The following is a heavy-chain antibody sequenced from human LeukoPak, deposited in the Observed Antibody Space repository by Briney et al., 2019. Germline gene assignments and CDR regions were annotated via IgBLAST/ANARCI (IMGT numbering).Heavy chain of an antibody. D-gene: IGHD5-18*01. CDR2: ISSSGSTI. CDR3: ATPQARPTAYYYYGMDV. J-gene: IGHJ6*02. V-gene: IGHV3-11*01. Sequence: GGSLRLSCAASGFTFSDYYMSWIRQAPGKGLEWVSYISSSGSTIYYADSVKGRFTISRDNAKNSLYLQMNSLRAEDTAVYYCATPQARPTAYYYYGMDVRGQGTTVTVSS. CDR1: GFTFSDYY.